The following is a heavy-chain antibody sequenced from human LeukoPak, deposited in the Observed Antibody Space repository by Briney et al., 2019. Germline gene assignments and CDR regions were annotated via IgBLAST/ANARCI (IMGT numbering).Heavy chain of an antibody. J-gene: IGHJ4*02. CDR3: AREAVVVNDY. D-gene: IGHD2-15*01. Sequence: GGSLRLSCAASGFTFSSYSMNWVRQAPGKGLEWVSSISSSSSYLYYADSVKGRFTISRDNAKNSLYLQMNSLRAEDTAVYYCAREAVVVNDYWGQGTLVTVSS. CDR1: GFTFSSYS. V-gene: IGHV3-21*01. CDR2: ISSSSSYL.